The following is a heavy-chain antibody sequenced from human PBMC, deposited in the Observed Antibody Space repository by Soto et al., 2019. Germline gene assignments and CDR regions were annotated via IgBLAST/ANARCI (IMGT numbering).Heavy chain of an antibody. CDR3: ARDRYCSGGSCYSFWFDP. J-gene: IGHJ5*02. V-gene: IGHV4-31*02. D-gene: IGHD2-15*01. CDR1: GGYY. Sequence: GGYYWSWIRQHPGKGLEWIGYIYYSGSTYYNPSLKSRVTISVDTSKNQFSLKLSSVTAADTAVYYCARDRYCSGGSCYSFWFDPWGQGTLVTVSS. CDR2: IYYSGST.